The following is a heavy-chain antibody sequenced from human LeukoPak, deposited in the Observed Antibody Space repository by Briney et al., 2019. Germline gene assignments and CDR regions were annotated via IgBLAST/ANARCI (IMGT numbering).Heavy chain of an antibody. Sequence: GGSLRLSCAASGFTLSSYWMSWVRQAPGKGLEWVANIKEDGSEKYYVDSVKGRFTISRDNAKNSLFLHMNSLTAEDTAMYYCARDWVAGVPFDAFDIWGQGTMVSVSS. J-gene: IGHJ3*02. CDR1: GFTLSSYW. CDR2: IKEDGSEK. D-gene: IGHD3-10*01. CDR3: ARDWVAGVPFDAFDI. V-gene: IGHV3-7*01.